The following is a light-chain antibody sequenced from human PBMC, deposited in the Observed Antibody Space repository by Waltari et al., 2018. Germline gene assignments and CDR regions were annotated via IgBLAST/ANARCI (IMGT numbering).Light chain of an antibody. CDR3: LQDYNYPPT. J-gene: IGKJ4*01. CDR1: QSLLHSDGKTY. V-gene: IGKV2-29*01. CDR2: AAS. Sequence: DIVMTQTPLSLSVTPGQPASISCKSSQSLLHSDGKTYLYWYLQKPGQSPQLLIYAASSLQSGVPSRFSGSGSGTDFTLTISSLQPEDFATYYCLQDYNYPPTFGGGTKVEIK.